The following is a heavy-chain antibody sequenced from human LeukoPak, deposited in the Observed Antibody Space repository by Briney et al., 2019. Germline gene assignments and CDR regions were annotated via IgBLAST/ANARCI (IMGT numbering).Heavy chain of an antibody. CDR3: AKEGDYPILTYDS. V-gene: IGHV3-7*01. J-gene: IGHJ5*01. Sequence: PGGSLRLSCAASGFTFSSYWMNWLRQAPGKGLEWVANVKQDGSEKYYVDSVKGRFTISRDNVKSSLYLQMNSLRAEDTAVYYCAKEGDYPILTYDSWGQGALVTVSS. D-gene: IGHD4-17*01. CDR2: VKQDGSEK. CDR1: GFTFSSYW.